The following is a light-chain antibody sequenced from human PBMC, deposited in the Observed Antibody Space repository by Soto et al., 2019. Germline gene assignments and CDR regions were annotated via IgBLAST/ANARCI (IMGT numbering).Light chain of an antibody. CDR3: CSYAGSSAYV. V-gene: IGLV2-11*01. CDR2: DVS. Sequence: QSALTQPRSVSGSPGQSVTISCTGISSDVGGYNHVSWYQQNPGEAPKVMIFDVSKRPSGVPDRFSGSKSDNTASLTISGLQAEDEADYYCCSYAGSSAYVFGAGTKLTVL. J-gene: IGLJ1*01. CDR1: SSDVGGYNH.